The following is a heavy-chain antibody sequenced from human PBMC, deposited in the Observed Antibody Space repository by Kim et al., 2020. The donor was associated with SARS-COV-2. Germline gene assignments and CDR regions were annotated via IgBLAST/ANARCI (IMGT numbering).Heavy chain of an antibody. D-gene: IGHD3-10*01. J-gene: IGHJ6*02. CDR1: GFTFSSYG. CDR2: ISYDGSNK. CDR3: AKDLRLWFGEANPGPSDRLDYYYGMDV. V-gene: IGHV3-30*18. Sequence: GGSLRLSCAASGFTFSSYGMHWVRQAPGKGLEWVAVISYDGSNKYYADSVKGRFTISRDNSKNTLYLQMNSLRAEDTAVYYCAKDLRLWFGEANPGPSDRLDYYYGMDVWGQGTTVTVSS.